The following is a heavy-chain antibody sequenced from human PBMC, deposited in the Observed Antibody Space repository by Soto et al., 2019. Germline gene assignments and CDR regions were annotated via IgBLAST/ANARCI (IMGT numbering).Heavy chain of an antibody. CDR2: IFYSGGT. J-gene: IGHJ6*02. CDR1: GDSITSGGYF. V-gene: IGHV4-31*03. Sequence: SETLSLTCKVSGDSITSGGYFWSWIRQRSGKGLEWIGYIFYSGGTYYSPSLKSRVTISLDTSKNQFSLKLSSVTAADTAVYYGARDATRGMDVWGQGTTVTVSS. CDR3: ARDATRGMDV.